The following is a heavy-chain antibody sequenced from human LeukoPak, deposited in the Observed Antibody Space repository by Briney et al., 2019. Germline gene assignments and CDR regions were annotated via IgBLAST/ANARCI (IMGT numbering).Heavy chain of an antibody. Sequence: GGSLRLSCAASGFTFSTYAMHWVRQAPGKGLEYVSAISSNGGSTYYANSLKGRFTISRDNPKNTLYLQMGSLRAEDMAVYYCARAGCSGGSCYLYFVYWGQGTLVTVSS. CDR3: ARAGCSGGSCYLYFVY. V-gene: IGHV3-64*01. CDR1: GFTFSTYA. CDR2: ISSNGGST. J-gene: IGHJ4*02. D-gene: IGHD2-15*01.